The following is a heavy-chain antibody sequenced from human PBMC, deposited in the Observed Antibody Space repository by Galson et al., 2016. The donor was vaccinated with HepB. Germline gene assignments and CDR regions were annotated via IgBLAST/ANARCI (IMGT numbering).Heavy chain of an antibody. J-gene: IGHJ6*02. Sequence: LEWVSVIYRGGFTYYADSVKGRFTISRDNSENTLYLQMNSLRAEDTAVYYCERGVGGVPSANFYYGMDVWGQGATVTVSS. V-gene: IGHV3-66*01. D-gene: IGHD2-2*01. CDR2: IYRGGFT. CDR3: ERGVGGVPSANFYYGMDV.